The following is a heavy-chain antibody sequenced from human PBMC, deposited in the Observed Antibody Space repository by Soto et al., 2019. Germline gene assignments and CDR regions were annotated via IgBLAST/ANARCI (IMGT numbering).Heavy chain of an antibody. CDR3: ARQCPTVFGVVPHHFDY. J-gene: IGHJ4*02. D-gene: IGHD3-3*01. V-gene: IGHV4-39*01. CDR2: IYYSGST. Sequence: QLQLQESGPGLVKPSETLSLTCTVSGGSISSSSYYWGWIRQPPGKGLEWIGSIYYSGSTYYNPSLKSRVTISVDTSKNQFSLKLSSVTAADTAVYYCARQCPTVFGVVPHHFDYWGQGTLVTVSS. CDR1: GGSISSSSYY.